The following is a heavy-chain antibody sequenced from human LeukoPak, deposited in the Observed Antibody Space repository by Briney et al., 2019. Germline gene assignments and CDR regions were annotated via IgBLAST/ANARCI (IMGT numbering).Heavy chain of an antibody. V-gene: IGHV3-7*01. D-gene: IGHD6-13*01. CDR1: GFTFRNYW. CDR2: IKQDGSEK. Sequence: GGPLRLSCAASGFTFRNYWMSWVRQAPGKGLEWVANIKQDGSEKNYVDSVKGRFTISRGNAKNSVYLQMNSLSVEDTAMYYCARDSSSWYDYWGQGTLVTVSS. J-gene: IGHJ4*02. CDR3: ARDSSSWYDY.